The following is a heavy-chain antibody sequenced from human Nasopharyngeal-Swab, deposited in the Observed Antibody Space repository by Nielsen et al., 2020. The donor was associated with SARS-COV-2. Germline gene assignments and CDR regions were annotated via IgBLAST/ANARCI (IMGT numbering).Heavy chain of an antibody. V-gene: IGHV4-39*01. CDR3: ASSRYGFPPAEYFQH. J-gene: IGHJ1*01. CDR2: IYYSGST. CDR1: GGSIRSSSYY. D-gene: IGHD6-13*01. Sequence: SETLSLTCTVSGGSIRSSSYYWGWIRQPPGKGLERIGNIYYSGSTYYNPSLKSRVTISVDTSKNQFSLKLSSVTAADTAVYYCASSRYGFPPAEYFQHWGQGTLVTVSS.